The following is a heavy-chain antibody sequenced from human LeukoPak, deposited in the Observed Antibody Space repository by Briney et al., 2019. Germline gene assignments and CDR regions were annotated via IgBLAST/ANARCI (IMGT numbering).Heavy chain of an antibody. Sequence: PSETLSLTCTVSGGSVSSGSYYWSWIRQPPGKGLEWIGYIYYSGSTNYNPSLKSRVTISVDTSKNQFSLKLSSVTAADTAVYYCARLLGGSLTGCDYWGQGTLVTVSS. CDR2: IYYSGST. V-gene: IGHV4-61*01. D-gene: IGHD1-26*01. CDR1: GGSVSSGSYY. CDR3: ARLLGGSLTGCDY. J-gene: IGHJ4*02.